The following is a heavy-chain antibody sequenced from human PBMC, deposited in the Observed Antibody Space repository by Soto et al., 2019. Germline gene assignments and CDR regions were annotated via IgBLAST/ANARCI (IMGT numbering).Heavy chain of an antibody. V-gene: IGHV4-34*01. CDR1: GGSFSGYY. J-gene: IGHJ4*02. Sequence: SETLSLTCAVYGGSFSGYYWSWIRQPPGKGLEWIGEINHSGSTNYNPSLKSRVTISVDTSKNQFSLKLSSVTAADTAVYYRARTRAVNFWSGYFEGYYFDYWGQGTLVTVSS. D-gene: IGHD3-3*01. CDR2: INHSGST. CDR3: ARTRAVNFWSGYFEGYYFDY.